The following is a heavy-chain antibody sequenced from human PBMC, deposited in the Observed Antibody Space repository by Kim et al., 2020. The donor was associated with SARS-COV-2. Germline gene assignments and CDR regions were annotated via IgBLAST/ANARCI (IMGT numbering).Heavy chain of an antibody. CDR1: GGSISSYY. J-gene: IGHJ4*02. CDR3: ARDGVSSSWYVHFDY. CDR2: IYTSGST. V-gene: IGHV4-4*07. Sequence: SETLSLTCTVSGGSISSYYWSWIRQPAGKGLEWIGRIYTSGSTNYNPSLKSRVTMSVDTSKNQFSLKLSSVTAADTAVYYCARDGVSSSWYVHFDYWGQGTLVTVSS. D-gene: IGHD6-13*01.